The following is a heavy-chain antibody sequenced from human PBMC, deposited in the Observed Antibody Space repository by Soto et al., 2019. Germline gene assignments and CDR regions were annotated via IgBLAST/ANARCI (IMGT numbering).Heavy chain of an antibody. CDR3: ASVGGTVTADWYFDL. Sequence: EVQLVESGGGLVKPGGSLRLSCAASGFTFSSYSMNWVRQAPGKGLEWVSSISSSSSYIYYADSVKGRFTISRDNAKNSLYLQMNSLRAEDTAVYYCASVGGTVTADWYFDLWGRGTLVTVSS. J-gene: IGHJ2*01. V-gene: IGHV3-21*01. CDR1: GFTFSSYS. CDR2: ISSSSSYI. D-gene: IGHD2-21*02.